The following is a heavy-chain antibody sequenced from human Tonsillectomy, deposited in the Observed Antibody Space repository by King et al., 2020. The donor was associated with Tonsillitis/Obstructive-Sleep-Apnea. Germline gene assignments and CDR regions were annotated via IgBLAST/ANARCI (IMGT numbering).Heavy chain of an antibody. CDR1: GFTFSNYA. CDR2: ISGSGGNT. CDR3: AAQLIKLVRGVMSD. D-gene: IGHD3-10*01. Sequence: VQLVESGGGLVQPGGSLRLSCAASGFTFSNYAMSWVRQAPGKGLEWVSAISGSGGNTYYAASVKGRFTISRDNSTNTLYRPMNSLRAEDTAVYYCAAQLIKLVRGVMSDWGQGSLVTVSS. J-gene: IGHJ4*02. V-gene: IGHV3-23*04.